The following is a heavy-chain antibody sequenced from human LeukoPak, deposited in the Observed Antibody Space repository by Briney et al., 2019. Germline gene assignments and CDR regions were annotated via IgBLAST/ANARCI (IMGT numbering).Heavy chain of an antibody. D-gene: IGHD6-13*01. J-gene: IGHJ4*02. CDR3: ARGSEAAAGALDY. CDR1: GFTFRSYG. CDR2: VWYDGNNK. Sequence: GGSLRLSCAASGFTFRSYGMHWVRQAPGKGLEWVAIVWYDGNNKYYADSVKGRFTVSRDNSKDTVSLQLNSLRAEDTAVYYGARGSEAAAGALDYFGQGALVTVPS. V-gene: IGHV3-33*01.